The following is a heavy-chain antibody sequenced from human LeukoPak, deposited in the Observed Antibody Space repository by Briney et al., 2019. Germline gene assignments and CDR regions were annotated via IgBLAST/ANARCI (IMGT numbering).Heavy chain of an antibody. D-gene: IGHD3-10*01. CDR1: GFTFSSYN. V-gene: IGHV3-21*01. CDR2: ISSSSSYI. J-gene: IGHJ2*01. CDR3: ARGHRGVYWYFDL. Sequence: GGSLRLSCAASGFTFSSYNMNWVRQAPGKGLEWVSSISSSSSYIYYADSVKGRFTISRDNAKNSLYLQMNSLRAEDTAVYYCARGHRGVYWYFDLWGRGTLVTVSS.